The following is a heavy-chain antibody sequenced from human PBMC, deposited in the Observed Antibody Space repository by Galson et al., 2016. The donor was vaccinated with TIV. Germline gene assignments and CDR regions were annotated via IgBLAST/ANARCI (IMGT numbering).Heavy chain of an antibody. CDR1: SGSISSSNW. Sequence: PETLSLTCAVSSGSISSSNWWSWVRQPPGKGLEWIGEMSHSGSTNYNPSLKSRVTISVDKSKNQFSLKLSSVIAADTAVYYCAKITNTSGTYYFDYWGQGTLVTVSS. D-gene: IGHD1-14*01. CDR3: AKITNTSGTYYFDY. V-gene: IGHV4-4*03. J-gene: IGHJ4*02. CDR2: MSHSGST.